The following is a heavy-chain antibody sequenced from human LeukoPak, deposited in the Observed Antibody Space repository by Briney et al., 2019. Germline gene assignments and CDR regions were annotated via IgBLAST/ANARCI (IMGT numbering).Heavy chain of an antibody. CDR3: AKPETYYYDSSGYYYGY. V-gene: IGHV3-23*01. D-gene: IGHD3-22*01. J-gene: IGHJ4*02. CDR2: ISGSGGST. CDR1: GFTFSSYA. Sequence: LPGGSLRLSCAASGFTFSSYAMSWVRQAPGKGLEWVSAISGSGGSTYYADSVKGRFTISRDNSKNTLYLQMNSLRAEDTAVYYCAKPETYYYDSSGYYYGYWGQGTLVTVSS.